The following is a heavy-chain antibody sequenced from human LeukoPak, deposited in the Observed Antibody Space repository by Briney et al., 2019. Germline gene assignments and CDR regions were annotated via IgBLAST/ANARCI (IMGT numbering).Heavy chain of an antibody. J-gene: IGHJ4*02. CDR3: ARGRRITMVRGVLPDY. CDR1: GVSISSGDYY. V-gene: IGHV4-30-4*01. CDR2: IYYSGST. D-gene: IGHD3-10*01. Sequence: SETLSLTCTVSGVSISSGDYYWSWIRQPPGKGLEWIGYIYYSGSTNYNPSLKSRVTISVDTSKNQFSLKLSSVTAADTAVYYCARGRRITMVRGVLPDYWGQGTLVTVSS.